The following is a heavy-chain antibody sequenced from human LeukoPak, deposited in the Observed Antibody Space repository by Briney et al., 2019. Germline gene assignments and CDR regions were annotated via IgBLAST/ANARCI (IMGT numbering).Heavy chain of an antibody. CDR3: ARPGGNSVWYFDL. D-gene: IGHD4-23*01. CDR1: GGSISSYY. CDR2: IYYSGST. J-gene: IGHJ2*01. Sequence: SEALSLTCTVSGGSISSYYWSWIRQPPGKGLEWIGYIYYSGSTNYNPSLKSRVTISVDTSKNQFSLKLSSVTAADTAVYYCARPGGNSVWYFDLWGRGTLVTVSS. V-gene: IGHV4-59*12.